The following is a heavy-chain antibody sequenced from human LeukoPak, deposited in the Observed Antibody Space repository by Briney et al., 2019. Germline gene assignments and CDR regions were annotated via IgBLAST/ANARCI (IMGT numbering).Heavy chain of an antibody. CDR2: ISSSSSYI. CDR3: ARTAYYDFWSGYYADNWFDP. Sequence: PGGSLRLSCAASGFTFDDYGMSWVRQAPGKGLEWVSSISSSSSYIYYADSVKGRFTISRDNAKNSLYLQMNSLRAEDTAVYYCARTAYYDFWSGYYADNWFDPWGQGTLVTVSS. CDR1: GFTFDDYG. D-gene: IGHD3-3*01. V-gene: IGHV3-21*01. J-gene: IGHJ5*02.